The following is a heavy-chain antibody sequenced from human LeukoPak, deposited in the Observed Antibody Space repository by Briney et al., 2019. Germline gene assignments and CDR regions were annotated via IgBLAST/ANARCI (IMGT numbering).Heavy chain of an antibody. CDR2: FDPEAGET. CDR3: AADSRRSSGWFLPDRFDI. V-gene: IGHV1-24*01. Sequence: GASVKVSCKVSGYTLTDLSMHWVRQTPGSGPEWMGGFDPEAGETVYAQKFQGRVTMTDDTSTDTAYMELSGLRSEDTAVYYCAADSRRSSGWFLPDRFDIWGQGTKVTVSS. J-gene: IGHJ3*02. D-gene: IGHD6-19*01. CDR1: GYTLTDLS.